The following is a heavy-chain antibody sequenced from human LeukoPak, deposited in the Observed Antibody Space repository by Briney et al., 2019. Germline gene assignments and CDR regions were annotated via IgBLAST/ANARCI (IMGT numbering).Heavy chain of an antibody. CDR1: GFNLTTLA. V-gene: IGHV3-23*01. D-gene: IGHD1-14*01. CDR3: AKRAGREFDY. Sequence: GSLRLSCSASGFNLTTLAMNWVRQASGKGLEWVSAISIGGGTYYADSVKGRFAISRDNSKNTLYLQMNSLRADDTAVYYCAKRAGREFDYWGQGTLVTVSS. J-gene: IGHJ4*02. CDR2: ISIGGGT.